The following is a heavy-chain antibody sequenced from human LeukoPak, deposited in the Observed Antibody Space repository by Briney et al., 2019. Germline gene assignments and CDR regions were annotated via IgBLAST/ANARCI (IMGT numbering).Heavy chain of an antibody. CDR1: GGSISSYY. Sequence: SETLSLTYTVSGGSISSYYWSWIRQPPGKGLEWIGYIYYSGSTNYNPSLKSRVTISVDTSKNQFSLKLSSVTAADTAVYYCARDNIRGGAFDYWGQGTLVTVSS. CDR3: ARDNIRGGAFDY. J-gene: IGHJ4*02. D-gene: IGHD3-16*01. V-gene: IGHV4-59*01. CDR2: IYYSGST.